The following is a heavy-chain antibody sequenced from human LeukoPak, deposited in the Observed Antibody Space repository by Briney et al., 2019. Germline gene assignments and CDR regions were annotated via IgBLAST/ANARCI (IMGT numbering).Heavy chain of an antibody. Sequence: SETLSLTCTVSGGSISSSSYYWDWIRQPPGKGLEWIGSIYYSGSTYYNPSLKSRVTISVDTSKNQFSLKLSSVTAADTAVYYCARADAAMASDFDYWGQGTLVTVSS. J-gene: IGHJ4*02. V-gene: IGHV4-39*07. CDR2: IYYSGST. D-gene: IGHD5-18*01. CDR3: ARADAAMASDFDY. CDR1: GGSISSSSYY.